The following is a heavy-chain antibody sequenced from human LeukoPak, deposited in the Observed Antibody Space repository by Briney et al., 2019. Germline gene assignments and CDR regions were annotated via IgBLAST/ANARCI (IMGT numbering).Heavy chain of an antibody. CDR1: GGPFSNHY. J-gene: IGHJ6*02. CDR2: INHSGNT. V-gene: IGHV4-34*01. Sequence: SETLSLTCAVYGGPFSNHYWSWIRQPPGKGLEWIGEINHSGNTNYNPSLKSRRTISVDTSKNQFYLKVSSVTAADTAVYYCATNSQFGMDVWGQGTTVTVS. D-gene: IGHD2/OR15-2a*01. CDR3: ATNSQFGMDV.